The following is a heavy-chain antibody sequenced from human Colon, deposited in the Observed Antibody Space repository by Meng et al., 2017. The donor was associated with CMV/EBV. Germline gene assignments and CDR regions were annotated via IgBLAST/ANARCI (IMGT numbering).Heavy chain of an antibody. CDR3: AHGGSGYDFGAGGFDY. CDR1: FSLSTIGLS. D-gene: IGHD5-12*01. Sequence: FSLSTIGLSVGWIRQPPGEALEWLALVYWNEDKRYSPSLKSRLTITKDTSKNQVVLRVTNMDPVDSGTYYCAHGGSGYDFGAGGFDYWGQGALVTVSS. V-gene: IGHV2-5*01. J-gene: IGHJ4*02. CDR2: VYWNEDK.